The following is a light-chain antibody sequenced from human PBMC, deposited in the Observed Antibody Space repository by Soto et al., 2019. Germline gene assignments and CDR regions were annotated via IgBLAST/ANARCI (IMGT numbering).Light chain of an antibody. CDR3: CSYAGSYTLV. Sequence: QSALSQPRSVSGSPGQSVTISCTGSRSDVGTYNYVSWYQHHPGRPPKLIMSDVNKRPSGVPDRFSGSKSGNTASLTISGLQAEDEADYYCCSYAGSYTLVFGTGTKVTVL. V-gene: IGLV2-11*01. CDR1: RSDVGTYNY. CDR2: DVN. J-gene: IGLJ1*01.